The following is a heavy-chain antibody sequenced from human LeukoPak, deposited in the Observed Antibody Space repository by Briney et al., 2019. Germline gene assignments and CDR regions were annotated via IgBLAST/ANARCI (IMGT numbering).Heavy chain of an antibody. J-gene: IGHJ4*02. CDR3: ARDFSGSYRGTFDY. D-gene: IGHD3-10*01. CDR2: INPSGGST. V-gene: IGHV1-46*01. CDR1: GYTITRYY. Sequence: ASVKVSCKASGYTITRYYMHCVRQASRRGLHWIAIINPSGGSTSYALKFQGRVTMTRDTSTSTVYMELSSMRSEDTAVYYCARDFSGSYRGTFDYWGQGTLVTDSS.